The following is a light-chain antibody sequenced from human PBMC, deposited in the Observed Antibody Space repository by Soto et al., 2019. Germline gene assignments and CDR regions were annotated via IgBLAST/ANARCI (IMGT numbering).Light chain of an antibody. J-gene: IGLJ2*01. CDR3: QVWDSSSDHLV. Sequence: SYELTQPPSVSVAPGQTARITCGGNNLGSKSVHWYQQKPGQAPVLVVYDDSDRPSGIPEGFSGSNSGNTATLTISRVEAGDEADYYCQVWDSSSDHLVFGGGTKLTVL. CDR2: DDS. CDR1: NLGSKS. V-gene: IGLV3-21*02.